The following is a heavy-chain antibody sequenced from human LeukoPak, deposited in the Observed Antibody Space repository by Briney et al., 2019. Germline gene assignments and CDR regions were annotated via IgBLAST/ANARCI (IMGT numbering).Heavy chain of an antibody. D-gene: IGHD2-2*01. V-gene: IGHV3-23*01. J-gene: IGHJ5*02. CDR2: ISGSGGST. Sequence: SGGTLRLSCAASGFTFHSYGMSWVRQAPGKGLDWVSSISGSGGSTYYADSVKGRFTISRDNSKNTLYLQMNSLRAEDTAVYYCAKHYCSSTTCYVNWFDPWGQGTLVTVSS. CDR1: GFTFHSYG. CDR3: AKHYCSSTTCYVNWFDP.